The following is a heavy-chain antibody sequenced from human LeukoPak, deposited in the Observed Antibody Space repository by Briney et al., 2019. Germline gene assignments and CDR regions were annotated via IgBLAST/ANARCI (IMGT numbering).Heavy chain of an antibody. CDR1: GGSISSYY. D-gene: IGHD3-9*01. V-gene: IGHV4-59*01. Sequence: SETLSLTCTVSGGSISSYYWSWIRQPPGKGLEWIGYIYYSGSTNYNPSLKSRVTISVDTSKNQFSLKLSSVTAADTAVYYCARGSQGTHYDILTYFDYWGQGTLVTVSS. CDR2: IYYSGST. CDR3: ARGSQGTHYDILTYFDY. J-gene: IGHJ4*02.